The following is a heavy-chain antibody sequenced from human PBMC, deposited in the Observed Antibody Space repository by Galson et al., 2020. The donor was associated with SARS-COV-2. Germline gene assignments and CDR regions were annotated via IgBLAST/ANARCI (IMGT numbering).Heavy chain of an antibody. CDR2: IKSRTSGGTA. J-gene: IGHJ4*02. D-gene: IGHD6-19*01. CDR3: AADISEAGYGEIDY. V-gene: IGHV3-15*01. Sequence: GGSLRLSCAASGFSFTYSWMSWVRQAPGKGLEWVGRIKSRTSGGTADYSESVKGRFTISRDDSINTVYLEMNSLETEDTAVYYCAADISEAGYGEIDYWAQGTLVTVSS. CDR1: GFSFTYSW.